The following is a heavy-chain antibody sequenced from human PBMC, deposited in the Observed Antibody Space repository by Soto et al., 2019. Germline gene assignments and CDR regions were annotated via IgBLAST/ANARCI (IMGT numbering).Heavy chain of an antibody. Sequence: SETLSLTCAVSGYSISSSNWWGWIRQPPGKGLEWIGYIYYSGSTYYNPSLKSRVTMSVDTSKNQFSLKLSSVTAVDTAVYYCARKPPNYAVDYWGQGTLVTVSS. V-gene: IGHV4-28*01. D-gene: IGHD1-7*01. J-gene: IGHJ4*02. CDR2: IYYSGST. CDR1: GYSISSSNW. CDR3: ARKPPNYAVDY.